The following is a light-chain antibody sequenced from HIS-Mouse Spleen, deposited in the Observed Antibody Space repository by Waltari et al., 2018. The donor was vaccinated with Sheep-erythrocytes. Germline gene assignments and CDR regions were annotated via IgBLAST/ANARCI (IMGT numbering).Light chain of an antibody. J-gene: IGLJ3*02. CDR2: EGS. CDR3: CSYAGSSTPWV. V-gene: IGLV2-23*01. CDR1: SSDGGSYNL. Sequence: QSALTQPASVSGSPGQSITLSCTGTSSDGGSYNLVSWYQQHPGKAPKLLIYEGSKRPSGVSNRFSGSKSGNTASLTISGLQAEDEADYYCCSYAGSSTPWVFGGGTKLTVL.